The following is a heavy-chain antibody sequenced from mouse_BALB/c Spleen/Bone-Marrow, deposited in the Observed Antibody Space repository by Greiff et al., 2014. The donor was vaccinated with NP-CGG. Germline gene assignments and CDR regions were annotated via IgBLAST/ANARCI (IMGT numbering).Heavy chain of an antibody. CDR1: GFTFSSYG. CDR2: ISSGGSYT. Sequence: EVKLVESGGDLVKPGGSLKLSCAASGFTFSSYGMSWVRQTPDKRLEWVATISSGGSYTYYPDSVKGRFTISRDNAKNTLYLQMSSLKSEDTAMYYCARHRDAMDYWGQGTSVTVPS. V-gene: IGHV5-6*01. CDR3: ARHRDAMDY. D-gene: IGHD3-3*01. J-gene: IGHJ4*01.